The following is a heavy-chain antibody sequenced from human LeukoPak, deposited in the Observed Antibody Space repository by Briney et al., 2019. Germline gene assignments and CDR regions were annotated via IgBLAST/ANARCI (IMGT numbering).Heavy chain of an antibody. V-gene: IGHV3-66*01. CDR1: GFTVSSNY. Sequence: GGSLRLSCAASGFTVSSNYMSWVRQAPGKGLEWVSVIYSGGSTYYADSVKGRFTISSDTSKNTLYLQMNSLRAEDTAVYYCARDLSPVVQASPMGYWGQGTLVTVSS. D-gene: IGHD4-23*01. CDR2: IYSGGST. J-gene: IGHJ4*02. CDR3: ARDLSPVVQASPMGY.